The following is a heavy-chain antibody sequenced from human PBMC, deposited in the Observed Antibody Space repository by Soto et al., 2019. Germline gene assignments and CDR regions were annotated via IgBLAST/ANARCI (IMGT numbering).Heavy chain of an antibody. D-gene: IGHD2-15*01. Sequence: NPGGSLRLSCAASGLNFEKCSMNWVRQPPGKGPEWLASISPASTYIRYADSVKGRFTISSDNARNSLSLQMMSLRADDTAMYYCAADTGDIEVVPATTWGQGTLVTVSS. V-gene: IGHV3-21*04. CDR1: GLNFEKCS. CDR3: AADTGDIEVVPATT. J-gene: IGHJ4*02. CDR2: ISPASTYI.